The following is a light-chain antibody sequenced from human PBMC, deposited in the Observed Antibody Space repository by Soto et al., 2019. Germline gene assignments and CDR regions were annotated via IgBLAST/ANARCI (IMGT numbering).Light chain of an antibody. V-gene: IGKV3D-15*01. CDR2: SAS. Sequence: DIVLTQSPGTLSLSPGERATLSCRASQTVSSNYLAWYQQKPGQAPRLLIYSASTRATGIPDRFSGSGSGTEFTLTISSLQSEDFAVYFCQSYNDWPLTFGGGTRLEI. J-gene: IGKJ5*01. CDR1: QTVSSN. CDR3: QSYNDWPLT.